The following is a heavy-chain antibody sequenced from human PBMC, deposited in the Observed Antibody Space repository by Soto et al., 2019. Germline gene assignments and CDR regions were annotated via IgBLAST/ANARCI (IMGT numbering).Heavy chain of an antibody. Sequence: SETLSLTCTVSGGSVSSGSYYWSWIRQPPGKGLEWIGYIYYSGSTNYNPSLKSRVTISVDTSKNQFSLKLSSVTAADTAVYYCAREKYGDYVFGGDDPWGQGTLVTVSS. CDR2: IYYSGST. V-gene: IGHV4-61*01. D-gene: IGHD4-17*01. J-gene: IGHJ5*02. CDR1: GGSVSSGSYY. CDR3: AREKYGDYVFGGDDP.